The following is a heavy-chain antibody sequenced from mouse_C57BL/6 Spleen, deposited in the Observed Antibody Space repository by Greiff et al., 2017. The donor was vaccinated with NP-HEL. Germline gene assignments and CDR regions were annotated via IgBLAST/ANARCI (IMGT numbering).Heavy chain of an antibody. V-gene: IGHV1-64*01. CDR3: ASRSTEGFFAY. Sequence: QVQLQQPGAELVKPGASVKLSCKASGYTFTSYWMHWVKQRPGQGLEWIGMIHPNSGSTNYNEKFKSKATLTVDKSSSTAYMQLSSLTSEDSAVYCCASRSTEGFFAYWGQGTLVTVSA. J-gene: IGHJ3*01. CDR1: GYTFTSYW. CDR2: IHPNSGST. D-gene: IGHD3-3*01.